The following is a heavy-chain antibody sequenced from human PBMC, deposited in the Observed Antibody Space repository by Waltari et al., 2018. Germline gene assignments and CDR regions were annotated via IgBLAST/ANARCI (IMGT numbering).Heavy chain of an antibody. Sequence: EVQLVESGGGLVQPGESLRLSCATSGFTFSDYWLRGVRPAPGKGLEWVANMGEDGSEMYYVDSVRGRFTISRDNAKKSVYLQMDSLRVEDTSVYYCARDQRGRWSPFDYWGQGILVTVSS. D-gene: IGHD1-26*01. CDR1: GFTFSDYW. CDR3: ARDQRGRWSPFDY. V-gene: IGHV3-7*01. J-gene: IGHJ4*02. CDR2: MGEDGSEM.